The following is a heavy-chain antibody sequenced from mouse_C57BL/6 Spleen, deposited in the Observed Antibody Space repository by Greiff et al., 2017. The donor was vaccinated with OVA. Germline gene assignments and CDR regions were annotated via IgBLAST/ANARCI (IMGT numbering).Heavy chain of an antibody. Sequence: VQLQQSGPGLVQPSQSLSITCTVSGFSLTSYGVHWVRQSPGKGLGWLGVIWRGGSTDYNAAFMSRLSITKDNSKSQVFFKMNSLQADDTAIYYCATSFITTVVDYYAMDYWGQGTSVTVSS. CDR1: GFSLTSYG. J-gene: IGHJ4*01. CDR3: ATSFITTVVDYYAMDY. D-gene: IGHD1-1*01. CDR2: IWRGGST. V-gene: IGHV2-5*01.